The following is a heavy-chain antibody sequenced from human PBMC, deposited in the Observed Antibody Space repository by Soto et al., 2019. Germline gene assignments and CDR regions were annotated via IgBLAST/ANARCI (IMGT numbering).Heavy chain of an antibody. CDR1: GYTITSHG. J-gene: IGHJ5*02. CDR3: AGCSGGSCLNWFDP. V-gene: IGHV1-18*01. Sequence: QAQLGQSGAEVKKPGASVKVSCKASGYTITSHGISWVRQAPGQGLVWMGWISNYKGDTNYAQKVQGRVTMTIDTSTSTAYIELRSLRSDDTAVYYCAGCSGGSCLNWFDPWGQGTLVTVSS. CDR2: ISNYKGDT. D-gene: IGHD2-15*01.